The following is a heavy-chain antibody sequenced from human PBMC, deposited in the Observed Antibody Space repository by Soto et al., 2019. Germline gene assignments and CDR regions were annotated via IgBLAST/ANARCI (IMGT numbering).Heavy chain of an antibody. CDR1: GFTFSSYV. Sequence: GGSLRLSCAASGFTFSSYVMSWVRQAPGKGLEWVSAISGSGDSTYYADSMKGRFTISRDNSKNTLYLQVNSLRAEDTAVYYCAKEADGYRSSWPQRGYDYWGQGTLVTVSS. D-gene: IGHD6-13*01. CDR2: ISGSGDST. J-gene: IGHJ4*02. V-gene: IGHV3-23*01. CDR3: AKEADGYRSSWPQRGYDY.